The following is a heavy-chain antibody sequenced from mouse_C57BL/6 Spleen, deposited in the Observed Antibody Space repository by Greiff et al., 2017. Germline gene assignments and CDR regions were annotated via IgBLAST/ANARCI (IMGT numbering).Heavy chain of an antibody. CDR2: IDTSDSYT. V-gene: IGHV1-50*01. CDR1: GYTFTSYW. Sequence: QVQLQQPGAELVKPGASVKLSCKASGYTFTSYWMQWVKQRPGQGLEWIGEIDTSDSYTNYNQKFKGKATLTVDTSSSTAYMQLSSLTSEDSAVYYCARDYGSSYFYFDYWGQGTTLTVSS. J-gene: IGHJ2*01. D-gene: IGHD1-1*01. CDR3: ARDYGSSYFYFDY.